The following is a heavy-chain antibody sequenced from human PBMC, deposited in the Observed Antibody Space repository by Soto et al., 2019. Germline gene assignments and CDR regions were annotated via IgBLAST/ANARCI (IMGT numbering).Heavy chain of an antibody. V-gene: IGHV1-69*01. CDR1: GGLFSSFA. CDR3: ARGGGPYVWFNEF. Sequence: QVQLVQSGPEVKKPGSSVKVSCKDSGGLFSSFAISWVRQAPGQGLEWLGGIIPVFGTTNYAAKFQDRVTITADEYTNTAYMELTSLRSGATAVYYCARGGGPYVWFNEFWGQGTLVTVSS. J-gene: IGHJ4*02. CDR2: IIPVFGTT. D-gene: IGHD3-10*02.